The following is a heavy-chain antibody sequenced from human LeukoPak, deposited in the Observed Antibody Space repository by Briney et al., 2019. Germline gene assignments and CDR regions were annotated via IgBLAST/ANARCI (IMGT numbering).Heavy chain of an antibody. Sequence: GGSLRLSCEASGFTFSSYWMGWVRQAPGKGLEWVANIRDDGGEIYYVDSVKGRFTISRDNAKSSLFLQMNSLRAEDAAVYYCARDKPRGSYYGSIFDSWGQGTLVTVSS. CDR1: GFTFSSYW. CDR2: IRDDGGEI. CDR3: ARDKPRGSYYGSIFDS. D-gene: IGHD1-26*01. V-gene: IGHV3-7*01. J-gene: IGHJ4*02.